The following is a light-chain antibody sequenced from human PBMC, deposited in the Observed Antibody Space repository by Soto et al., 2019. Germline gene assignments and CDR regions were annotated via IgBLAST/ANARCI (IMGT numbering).Light chain of an antibody. J-gene: IGKJ1*01. CDR2: KAS. CDR1: QTISSW. Sequence: DIQMTQSPSTLSGSVGDRVTITCRASQTISSWLAWYQQKPGKAPKLLIYKASTVKSGVPSRFSGSGSGTEFTLTISSLQPDDFATYYCQHYNSYSEAFGQGTNVELK. V-gene: IGKV1-5*03. CDR3: QHYNSYSEA.